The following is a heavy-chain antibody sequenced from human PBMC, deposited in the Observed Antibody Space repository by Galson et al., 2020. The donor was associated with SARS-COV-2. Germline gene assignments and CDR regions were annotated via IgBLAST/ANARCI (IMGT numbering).Heavy chain of an antibody. J-gene: IGHJ5*02. CDR2: INPKSGGA. Sequence: ASVKVSCKASGYTFTGHYIHWVRQAPGQGLEWMGRINPKSGGANYAQKFQGRVTMTRDTSTSTAYMELSRLTSDDTAVYYCARADYGSGPYSWFDPWGQGTLVTVSS. CDR3: ARADYGSGPYSWFDP. V-gene: IGHV1-2*06. D-gene: IGHD3-10*01. CDR1: GYTFTGHY.